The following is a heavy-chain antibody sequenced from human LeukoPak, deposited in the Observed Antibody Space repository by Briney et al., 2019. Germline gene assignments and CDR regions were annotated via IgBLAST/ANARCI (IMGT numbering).Heavy chain of an antibody. CDR1: GFTFSSYE. Sequence: GGSLRLSCAASGFTFSSYEMNWVRQAPGKGLEWVSYISSSGSTIYYADSVKGRFTISRDNARDSLYLQMNSLRAEDTAVYYCAELGITMIGGVWGKGTTVTISS. CDR2: ISSSGSTI. V-gene: IGHV3-48*03. J-gene: IGHJ6*04. D-gene: IGHD3-10*02. CDR3: AELGITMIGGV.